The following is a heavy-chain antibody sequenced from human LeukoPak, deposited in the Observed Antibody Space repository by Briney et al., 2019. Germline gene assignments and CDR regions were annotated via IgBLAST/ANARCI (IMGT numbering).Heavy chain of an antibody. D-gene: IGHD2-15*01. CDR3: ARGPVGYCSGGSCYYDAFDI. Sequence: SETLSLTCTVSGVSISSSSYYWGWIRQPPGKGLEWIGSIYYSGSTYYNPSLKSRLTISLDTSKNQFSLKLSSVTAADTAVYYCARGPVGYCSGGSCYYDAFDIWGQGTMVTVSS. CDR1: GVSISSSSYY. V-gene: IGHV4-39*07. CDR2: IYYSGST. J-gene: IGHJ3*02.